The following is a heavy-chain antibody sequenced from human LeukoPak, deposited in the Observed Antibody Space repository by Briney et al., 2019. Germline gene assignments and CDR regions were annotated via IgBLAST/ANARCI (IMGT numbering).Heavy chain of an antibody. CDR2: MNPNSGGT. V-gene: IGHV1-2*02. CDR1: GYTFTGYY. Sequence: GASVKVSCKASGYTFTGYYMHWVRQAPGQGLEWMGWMNPNSGGTNYAQKFQDRVTMTRDTSISTAYMELSRPRSDDTAVYYCARGEIWSGFPESGFQHWGQGTPVTVSS. J-gene: IGHJ1*01. D-gene: IGHD3-3*01. CDR3: ARGEIWSGFPESGFQH.